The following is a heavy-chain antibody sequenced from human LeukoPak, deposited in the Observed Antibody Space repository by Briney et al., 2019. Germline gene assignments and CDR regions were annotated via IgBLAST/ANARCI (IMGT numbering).Heavy chain of an antibody. CDR2: ISAYNGNT. J-gene: IGHJ6*02. CDR1: GYTFTSYG. CDR3: ARDPRSDYGDYWWVENNYYYYGMDV. D-gene: IGHD4-17*01. Sequence: ASVKVSCKASGYTFTSYGISWVRQAPGQGLEWMGWISAYNGNTNYAQKLQGRVTMTTDTSTSTAYMELRSLRSDDTAVYYCARDPRSDYGDYWWVENNYYYYGMDVWGQGTTVTVSS. V-gene: IGHV1-18*01.